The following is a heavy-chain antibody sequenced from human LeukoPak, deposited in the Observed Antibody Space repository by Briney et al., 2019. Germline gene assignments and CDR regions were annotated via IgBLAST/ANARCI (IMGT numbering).Heavy chain of an antibody. D-gene: IGHD6-19*01. J-gene: IGHJ6*02. CDR2: IPYDGSNK. Sequence: GRSLRLSCAASGFTFSSYAMHWVRQAPGKGLEWVAVIPYDGSNKYYADSVKGRFTISRDNSKNTLYLQMNSLRAEDTAVYYCARGPSGWYYYYGMDVWGQGTTVTVSS. V-gene: IGHV3-30-3*01. CDR3: ARGPSGWYYYYGMDV. CDR1: GFTFSSYA.